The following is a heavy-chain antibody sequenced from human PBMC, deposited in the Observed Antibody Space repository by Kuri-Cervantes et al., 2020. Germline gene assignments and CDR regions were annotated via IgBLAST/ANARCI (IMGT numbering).Heavy chain of an antibody. CDR3: ARPAYKLLSRTFFDY. CDR2: IYYSGST. J-gene: IGHJ4*02. CDR1: GGSVSSGSYY. D-gene: IGHD2-2*01. Sequence: GSLRLSCTVSGGSVSSGSYYWSWIRQPPGKGLEWIGYIYYSGSTNYNPSLKSRVSLSVDTSKNQFSLKLTSVTAADAAMYYCARPAYKLLSRTFFDYWGQGSLVTVSS. V-gene: IGHV4-61*01.